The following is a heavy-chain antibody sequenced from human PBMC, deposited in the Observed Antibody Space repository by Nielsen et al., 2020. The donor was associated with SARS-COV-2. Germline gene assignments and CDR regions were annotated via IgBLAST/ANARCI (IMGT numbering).Heavy chain of an antibody. CDR3: ARRYGTLGYSYGPIDY. D-gene: IGHD5-18*01. J-gene: IGHJ4*02. Sequence: SETLSLTCTVSGGSISSSSYYWGWIRQPPGKGLEWIGSIYYSGSTYYNPSLKSRVTISVDTSKNQFSLKLSSVTAADTAVYYCARRYGTLGYSYGPIDYWGQGTLVTVSS. CDR1: GGSISSSSYY. CDR2: IYYSGST. V-gene: IGHV4-39*01.